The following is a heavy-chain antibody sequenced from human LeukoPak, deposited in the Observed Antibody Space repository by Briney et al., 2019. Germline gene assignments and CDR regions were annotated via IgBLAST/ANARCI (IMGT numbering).Heavy chain of an antibody. CDR2: ISSSSNTI. Sequence: GGSLRLSCAASGFTFSSYSMNWVRQAPGKGLVWVSYISSSSNTIYYADSVKGRFTISRDNAKNSLYLQMNSLRAEDTAVYYCARSNGYNSSPNYWGQGTLVTVSS. J-gene: IGHJ4*02. CDR3: ARSNGYNSSPNY. CDR1: GFTFSSYS. D-gene: IGHD6-13*01. V-gene: IGHV3-48*01.